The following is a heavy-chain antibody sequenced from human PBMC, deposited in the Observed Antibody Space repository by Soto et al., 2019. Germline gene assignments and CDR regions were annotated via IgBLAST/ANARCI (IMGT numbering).Heavy chain of an antibody. CDR3: ARQGITMVRGVIITSPNDALDI. CDR1: GYSFTSYW. D-gene: IGHD3-10*01. V-gene: IGHV5-51*01. J-gene: IGHJ3*02. Sequence: PGESLKISCKGSGYSFTSYWIGWVRQMPGKGLEWMGIIYPGDSDTRYSPSFQGQVTISADKSISTAYLQWSSLKASDTAMYYCARQGITMVRGVIITSPNDALDIWGQGTMVTVSS. CDR2: IYPGDSDT.